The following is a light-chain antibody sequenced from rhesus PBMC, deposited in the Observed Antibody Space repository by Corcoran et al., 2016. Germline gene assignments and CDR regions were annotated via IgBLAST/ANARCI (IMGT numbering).Light chain of an antibody. V-gene: IGKV1-43*02. CDR1: QGISNY. CDR2: DAS. J-gene: IGKJ4*01. CDR3: LQYNSDPLT. Sequence: DIQMTQSPSSLSASVGDRVTITCRASQGISNYLSWYQQKPGKAPKLLIYDASTLQSGGPSTFSGSGSGTVFTLNIRSLQPEDFATYYCLQYNSDPLTCGGGTKVEIK.